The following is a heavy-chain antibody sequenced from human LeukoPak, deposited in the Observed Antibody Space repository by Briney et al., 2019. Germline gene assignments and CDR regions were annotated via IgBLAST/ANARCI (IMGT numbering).Heavy chain of an antibody. CDR3: VSCGTTTCIIRFDH. D-gene: IGHD2-2*01. Sequence: GGSLRLSCAASGFPFSRSWMNWVRQAPGKGLEWVGSIKEDGSEKYYVDSVKSRFTISRDNSKNSLYLQMNSLRAEDTAVYYCVSCGTTTCIIRFDHWGQGTLVTVSS. CDR2: IKEDGSEK. CDR1: GFPFSRSW. V-gene: IGHV3-7*01. J-gene: IGHJ4*02.